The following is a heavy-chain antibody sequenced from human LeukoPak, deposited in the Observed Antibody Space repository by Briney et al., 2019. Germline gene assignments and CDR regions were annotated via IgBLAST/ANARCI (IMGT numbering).Heavy chain of an antibody. J-gene: IGHJ5*02. CDR3: ARDFGFLEWLLPDYMFDP. CDR1: GYTFTGYY. D-gene: IGHD3-3*01. V-gene: IGHV1-2*02. CDR2: INPNSGGT. Sequence: ASVKVSCKASGYTFTGYYMHWVRQAPGQGLEWMGWINPNSGGTNYAQKFQGRVTMIRDTSISTAYMELSRLRSDDTAVYYCARDFGFLEWLLPDYMFDPWGQGTLVTVSS.